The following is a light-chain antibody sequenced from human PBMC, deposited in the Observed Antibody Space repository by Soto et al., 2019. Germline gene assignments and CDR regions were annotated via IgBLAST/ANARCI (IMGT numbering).Light chain of an antibody. Sequence: QSALTQPASVSGSPGQSITISCTGTSNDVGGYNYVSWYQQHPGKAPKLMISGVSNRPSGVSNRFSGSKSGNTASLTISGLQAEDEADYYCCSYAGSFTWVFGGGTKLTVL. V-gene: IGLV2-14*01. CDR1: SNDVGGYNY. J-gene: IGLJ3*02. CDR2: GVS. CDR3: CSYAGSFTWV.